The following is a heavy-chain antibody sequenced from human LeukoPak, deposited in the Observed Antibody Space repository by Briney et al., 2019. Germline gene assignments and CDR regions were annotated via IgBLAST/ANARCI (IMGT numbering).Heavy chain of an antibody. J-gene: IGHJ4*02. CDR1: GFSFSSSW. Sequence: PGGSLRLSCAASGFSFSSSWMTLVRQAPGKGLEWVANIKEDESEIYYVDSVKGRFTASRDNAKNSLYLQVNSLRAEDTAVYYCARILTYSYGLDYWGQGILVTVSS. V-gene: IGHV3-7*01. CDR2: IKEDESEI. D-gene: IGHD5-18*01. CDR3: ARILTYSYGLDY.